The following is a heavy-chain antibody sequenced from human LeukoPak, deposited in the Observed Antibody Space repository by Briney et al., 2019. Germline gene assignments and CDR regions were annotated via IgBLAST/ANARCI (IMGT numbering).Heavy chain of an antibody. CDR2: IYYSGST. Sequence: SETLSLTCTVSGGSITNYYWSWIRQPLGKGLEWIGYIYYSGSTNYNPSLKSRVTISVDTSKNQFSLSLSSVTAADTAVYYCARQRYSGSYYFDYWGHGTLVTVSS. CDR1: GGSITNYY. V-gene: IGHV4-59*08. D-gene: IGHD1-26*01. J-gene: IGHJ4*01. CDR3: ARQRYSGSYYFDY.